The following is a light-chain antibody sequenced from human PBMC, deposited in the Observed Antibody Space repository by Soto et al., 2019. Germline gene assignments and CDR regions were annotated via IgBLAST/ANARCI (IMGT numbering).Light chain of an antibody. CDR2: EVT. CDR3: SSYSSSATPYV. Sequence: QSALTQPASVSGSPGQSITISCIGTSSDIGPYNYVSWYQQHPDKAPKLILYEVTNRPSGASDRFSGSKSGNAAFLTISGLQAGDEADYYCSSYSSSATPYVFGTGTKLTVL. J-gene: IGLJ1*01. V-gene: IGLV2-14*01. CDR1: SSDIGPYNY.